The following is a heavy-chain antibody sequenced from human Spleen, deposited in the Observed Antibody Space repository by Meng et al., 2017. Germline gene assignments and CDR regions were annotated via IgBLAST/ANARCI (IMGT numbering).Heavy chain of an antibody. CDR3: TGLFYYFDY. J-gene: IGHJ4*02. CDR2: IYNSGNT. Sequence: SETLSLTCTASGYSISSGYYGGWIRQAPGKGLEWIGSIYNSGNTYYNPSLKGRVSISIDTSKHQFYLKLGSVTATGTAVYSCTGLFYYFDYWGQGTLVTVSS. V-gene: IGHV4-38-2*02. D-gene: IGHD3-9*01. CDR1: GYSISSGYY.